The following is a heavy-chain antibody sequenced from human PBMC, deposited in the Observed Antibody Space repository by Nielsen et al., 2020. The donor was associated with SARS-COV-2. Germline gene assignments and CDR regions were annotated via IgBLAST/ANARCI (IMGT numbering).Heavy chain of an antibody. CDR2: INPNSGGT. CDR1: GYTFTGYY. CDR3: ARILVWLDYYDSSGYPDY. D-gene: IGHD3-22*01. V-gene: IGHV1-2*06. J-gene: IGHJ4*02. Sequence: ASVKVSCKASGYTFTGYYMHWVRQAPGQGLEWMGRINPNSGGTNYAQKFQGRVTMTRDTSISTAYMELSRLRSDDTAVCYCARILVWLDYYDSSGYPDYWGQGTLVTVSS.